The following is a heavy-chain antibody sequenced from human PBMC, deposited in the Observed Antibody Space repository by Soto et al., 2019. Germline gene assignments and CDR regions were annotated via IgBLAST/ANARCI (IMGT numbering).Heavy chain of an antibody. CDR3: ARTESGTFDP. D-gene: IGHD1-7*01. V-gene: IGHV4-30-2*01. CDR1: GGSSSSGGYS. J-gene: IGHJ5*02. Sequence: PSETLSLTCTVSGGSSSSGGYSWSWIRQPPGKGLEWIGYIYHSGSTYYNPSLKSRVTISVDRSKNQFSLKLSSVTAADTAVYYCARTESGTFDPWGQGTLVTVSS. CDR2: IYHSGST.